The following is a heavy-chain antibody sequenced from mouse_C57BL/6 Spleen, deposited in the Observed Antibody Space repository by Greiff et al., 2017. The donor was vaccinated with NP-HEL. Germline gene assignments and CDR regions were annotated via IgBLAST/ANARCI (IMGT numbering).Heavy chain of an antibody. CDR2: INPNNGGT. V-gene: IGHV1-22*01. CDR1: GYTFTDYN. CDR3: ARSRDGADYYAMDY. Sequence: EVKLVESGPELVKPGASVKMSCKASGYTFTDYNMHWVKQSHGKSLEWIGYINPNNGGTSYNQKFKGKATLTVNKSSSTAYMELRSLTSEDSAVYYCARSRDGADYYAMDYWGQGTSVTVSS. D-gene: IGHD1-1*02. J-gene: IGHJ4*01.